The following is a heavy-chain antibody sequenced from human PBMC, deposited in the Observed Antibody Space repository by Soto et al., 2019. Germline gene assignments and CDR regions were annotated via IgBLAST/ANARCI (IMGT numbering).Heavy chain of an antibody. CDR1: GFTFSSYA. J-gene: IGHJ4*02. V-gene: IGHV3-30-3*01. CDR2: ISYDGSNK. D-gene: IGHD6-13*01. Sequence: GSLRLSCAASGFTFSSYAMHWVRQAPGKGLEWVAVISYDGSNKYYADSVKGRFTISRDNSKNTLYLQMNSLRAEDTAVYYCARDRRIAAAWVSYYFDYWGQGTLVTVSS. CDR3: ARDRRIAAAWVSYYFDY.